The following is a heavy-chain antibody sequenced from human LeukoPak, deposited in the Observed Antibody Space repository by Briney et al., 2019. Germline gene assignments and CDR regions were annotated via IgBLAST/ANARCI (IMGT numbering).Heavy chain of an antibody. V-gene: IGHV5-51*01. Sequence: GESLKISCRGSGHSFVRYWLAWVRQMPGQGLEWMGIIYPGDSDTRYSPSFEGQVTISAAKFLTTAYLQWSSLKASDTAMYYCARVSGSGSYYDASYYYFDYWGQGTLVTVSS. J-gene: IGHJ4*02. CDR3: ARVSGSGSYYDASYYYFDY. D-gene: IGHD3-10*01. CDR2: IYPGDSDT. CDR1: GHSFVRYW.